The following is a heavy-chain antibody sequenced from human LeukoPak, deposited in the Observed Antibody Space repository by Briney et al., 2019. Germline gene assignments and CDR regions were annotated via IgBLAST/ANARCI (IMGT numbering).Heavy chain of an antibody. CDR2: IAPDGDRT. CDR3: AGDEDLGPDY. V-gene: IGHV1-2*02. Sequence: GASVKVSCEASGNTLTGHYMHWLRQAPGQGLEWMGWIAPDGDRTYYAQTFLGRLTVSRDTAMSTLYMEMNSLTAADTAVYFCAGDEDLGPDYWGQGTLITVSS. D-gene: IGHD1-26*01. CDR1: GNTLTGHY. J-gene: IGHJ4*02.